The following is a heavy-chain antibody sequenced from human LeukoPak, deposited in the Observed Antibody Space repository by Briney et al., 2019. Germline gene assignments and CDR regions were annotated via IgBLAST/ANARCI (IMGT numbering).Heavy chain of an antibody. Sequence: GGSLRLSCAASGNYWMHWVRQVPGKGLVWVSHINNDGSGTTYADSVKGRFTVSRDNAKNTVSLQMNSLRVEDTAVYYCVRGGWNHAMDVWGRGTTVTVSS. V-gene: IGHV3-74*01. J-gene: IGHJ6*02. CDR3: VRGGWNHAMDV. CDR2: INNDGSGT. D-gene: IGHD1-1*01. CDR1: GNYW.